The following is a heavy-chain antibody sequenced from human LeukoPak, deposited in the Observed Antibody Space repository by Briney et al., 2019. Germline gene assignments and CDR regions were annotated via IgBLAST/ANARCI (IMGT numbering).Heavy chain of an antibody. CDR3: ARGPGIAVAGTTSYYYYGMDV. Sequence: SETLSLTCTVSGGSISPYFWSWIRQPPGKGLEWIGFIYYSGRTNYNPSLKSRVTISVDTSKNQFSLKLSSVTAADTAVYYCARGPGIAVAGTTSYYYYGMDVWGQGTTVTVSS. J-gene: IGHJ6*02. V-gene: IGHV4-59*08. CDR2: IYYSGRT. D-gene: IGHD6-19*01. CDR1: GGSISPYF.